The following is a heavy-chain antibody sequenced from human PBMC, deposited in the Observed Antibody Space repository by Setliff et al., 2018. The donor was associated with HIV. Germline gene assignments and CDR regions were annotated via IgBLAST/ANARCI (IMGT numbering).Heavy chain of an antibody. CDR2: IYWNDDE. CDR3: AHSKHCTYGVCYGDAFDI. V-gene: IGHV2-5*01. Sequence: SGPTLVNPTQHLTLTCTFSGFSLSTSGVGVGWIRQPPGKALEWLALIYWNDDERYSPSLRSRLTITKDTSKNQVVLSMTNMDPVDTATYYCAHSKHCTYGVCYGDAFDIWGQGTMVTVSS. D-gene: IGHD2-8*01. CDR1: GFSLSTSGVG. J-gene: IGHJ3*02.